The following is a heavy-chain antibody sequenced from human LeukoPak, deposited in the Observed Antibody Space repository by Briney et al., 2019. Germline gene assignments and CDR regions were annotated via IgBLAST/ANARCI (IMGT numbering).Heavy chain of an antibody. J-gene: IGHJ4*02. CDR3: ARGFDVEVIENY. V-gene: IGHV1-8*01. D-gene: IGHD2/OR15-2a*01. CDR1: GYTFTTYN. CDR2: MHPNSGNT. Sequence: GASVKVSCKASGYTFTTYNINWVRQATGQGLEWMGWMHPNSGNTGYAQQFQGRVTMTTDTSTSTAYMELRSLRSDDTAVYYCARGFDVEVIENYWGQGTLVTVSS.